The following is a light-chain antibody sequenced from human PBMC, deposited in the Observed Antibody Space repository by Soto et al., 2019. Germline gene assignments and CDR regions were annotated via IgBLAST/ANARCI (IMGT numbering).Light chain of an antibody. CDR2: GAS. CDR3: QQYNNWPPIT. CDR1: QSVDIS. Sequence: PGERVILSCRASQSVDISLAWYQQKPGQAPRLLIYGASTRATDMPGTFSGRGSGTEFTLTISSLQSEDFAVYFCQQYNNWPPITFGQGTRLEIK. J-gene: IGKJ5*01. V-gene: IGKV3-15*01.